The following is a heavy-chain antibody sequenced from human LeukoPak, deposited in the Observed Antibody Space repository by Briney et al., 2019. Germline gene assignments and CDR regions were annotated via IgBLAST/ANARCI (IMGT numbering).Heavy chain of an antibody. CDR2: ISGSGGST. V-gene: IGHV3-23*01. D-gene: IGHD3-9*01. CDR3: AKDHPETGFFDY. J-gene: IGHJ4*02. Sequence: GGSLRLSCAASGFTFSSYAMSWVRQAPGKGLEWVSAISGSGGSTYYADSVKGRFTISRDDSKNALYLQMNSLRAEDTAVYYCAKDHPETGFFDYWGQGTLVTVSS. CDR1: GFTFSSYA.